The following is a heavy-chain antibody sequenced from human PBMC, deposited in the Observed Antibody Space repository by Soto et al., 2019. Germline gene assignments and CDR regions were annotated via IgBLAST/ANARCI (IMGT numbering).Heavy chain of an antibody. J-gene: IGHJ4*02. V-gene: IGHV1-8*01. CDR3: ARGPRESGEWLLFDY. CDR1: GYTFSTYE. D-gene: IGHD3-3*01. CDR2: MNPDNGNT. Sequence: ASVKVSCKASGYTFSTYEINWVRRAAGQGLEWMGRMNPDNGNTGYAQKFQDRVTMTRNTSISTAYMELSSLRSDDTAIYYCARGPRESGEWLLFDYWGQGALVTVSS.